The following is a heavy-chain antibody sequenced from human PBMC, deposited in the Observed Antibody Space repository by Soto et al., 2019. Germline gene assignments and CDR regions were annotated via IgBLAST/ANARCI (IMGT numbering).Heavy chain of an antibody. CDR2: IYWDDDK. CDR3: TLSLYHYEMSGYYTYWYFDL. CDR1: GFLREARGLG. V-gene: IGHV2-5*02. J-gene: IGHJ2*01. Sequence: QITLKESGPTLVKPTQTLTLTCTFSGFLREARGLGMSWIRQPPGKAREWLALIYWDDDKRYSPSRKNRLNITKDPRKSQVVLTLISKDPVDTAIYSSTLSLYHYEMSGYYTYWYFDLWGRGSLVTVFS. D-gene: IGHD3-22*01.